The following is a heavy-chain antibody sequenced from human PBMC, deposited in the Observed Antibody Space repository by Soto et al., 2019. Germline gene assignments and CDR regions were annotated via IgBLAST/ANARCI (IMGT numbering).Heavy chain of an antibody. CDR1: DGSISSYY. J-gene: IGHJ4*02. Sequence: SETLSLTCTVSDGSISSYYWGWIRQPPGKGLEWIGYIFYTGSTNYNPSLKSRVTISVDTSKNQFSLKLSSVTAADTAVYYCGRHYPIGNNWTYLDYWGQGTLVTVSS. V-gene: IGHV4-59*08. CDR3: GRHYPIGNNWTYLDY. D-gene: IGHD1-1*01. CDR2: IFYTGST.